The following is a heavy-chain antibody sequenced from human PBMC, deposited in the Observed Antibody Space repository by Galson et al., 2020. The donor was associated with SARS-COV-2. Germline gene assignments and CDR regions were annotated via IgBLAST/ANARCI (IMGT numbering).Heavy chain of an antibody. CDR2: LSNSGDIT. D-gene: IGHD2-15*01. J-gene: IGHJ4*02. V-gene: IGHV3-23*01. Sequence: QSGGSLRLSCAASGSTFYNYAMSWIRQAPGKGLECVSRLSNSGDITYYADSVKGRFTISRDNSKNTLYLQLDSLRAEDTAIYYCARLPRAGYCSGGACYSWGRGTLVTVSS. CDR1: GSTFYNYA. CDR3: ARLPRAGYCSGGACYS.